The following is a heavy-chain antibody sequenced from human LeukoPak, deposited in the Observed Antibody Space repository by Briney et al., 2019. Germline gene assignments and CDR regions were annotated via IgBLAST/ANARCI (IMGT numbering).Heavy chain of an antibody. CDR3: AKDVNWNADAFDI. Sequence: GGSLRLSCAASGFTFSSYSMNWIRQAPGKGLEWVSYISSSGSTIYYADSVKGRFTISRDNAKNSLYLQMNSLRAEDTAVYYCAKDVNWNADAFDIWGQGTMVTVSS. V-gene: IGHV3-48*04. CDR1: GFTFSSYS. CDR2: ISSSGSTI. D-gene: IGHD1-1*01. J-gene: IGHJ3*02.